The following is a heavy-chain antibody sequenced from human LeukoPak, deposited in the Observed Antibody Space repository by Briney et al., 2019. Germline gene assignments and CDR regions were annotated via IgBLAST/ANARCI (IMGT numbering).Heavy chain of an antibody. CDR1: GYTFTSYD. Sequence: ASVKVSCKASGYTFTSYDINWVRQATGQELEWMGWMNPNSGNTGYAQKFQGRVTMTRNTSISTAYMELSSLRSEDTAVYYCARLYYDILTGYYHYFGYWGQGTLVTVSS. D-gene: IGHD3-9*01. CDR3: ARLYYDILTGYYHYFGY. V-gene: IGHV1-8*01. J-gene: IGHJ4*02. CDR2: MNPNSGNT.